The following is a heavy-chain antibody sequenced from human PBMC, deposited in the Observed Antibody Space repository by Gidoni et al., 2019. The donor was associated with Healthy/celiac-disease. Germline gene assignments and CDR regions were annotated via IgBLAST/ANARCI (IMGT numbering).Heavy chain of an antibody. CDR1: GFTFSSYG. D-gene: IGHD1-7*01. V-gene: IGHV3-33*01. CDR3: ASGGVTGTGDY. Sequence: QVQLVESGGGVVQPGRSLRLSCAASGFTFSSYGMHWVRQAPGKGLEWVAVIWYDGSNKYYADSVKGRFTISRDNSKNTLYLQMNSLRAEDTAVYYCASGGVTGTGDYWGQGTLVTVSS. CDR2: IWYDGSNK. J-gene: IGHJ4*02.